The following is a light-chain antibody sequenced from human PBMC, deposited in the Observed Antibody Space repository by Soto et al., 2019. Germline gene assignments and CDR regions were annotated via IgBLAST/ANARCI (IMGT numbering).Light chain of an antibody. V-gene: IGKV3-20*01. CDR2: GAS. J-gene: IGKJ2*01. CDR1: QTRRRTY. Sequence: VLMQSPGTLSFSPGARATLSCRARQTRRRTYIASYQQPPSQAPRVLIYGASKRATGIPDRFSGXWSXXDFSLTISRLEPEDFAVYYCHQYDNAPQTYGQGTK. CDR3: HQYDNAPQT.